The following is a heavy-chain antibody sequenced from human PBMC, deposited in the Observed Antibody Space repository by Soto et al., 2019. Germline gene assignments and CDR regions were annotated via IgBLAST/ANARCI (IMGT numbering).Heavy chain of an antibody. D-gene: IGHD3-10*01. J-gene: IGHJ4*02. V-gene: IGHV2-5*02. CDR1: GFSLSTSGVA. CDR3: EHSRVRVQIAY. CDR2: IYWADDK. Sequence: QITLKESGPTLLKPTQTLTLTCTFSGFSLSTSGVAVGWIRPPQGKALQWLALIYWADDKRYSPSLNNRLTITKVTSKNQVVLTMTNMDTVDTATFDCEHSRVRVQIAYWGQGTLVTVSS.